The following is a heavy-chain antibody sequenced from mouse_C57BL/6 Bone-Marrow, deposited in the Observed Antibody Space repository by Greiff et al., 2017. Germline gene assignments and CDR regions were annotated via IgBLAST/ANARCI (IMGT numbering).Heavy chain of an antibody. CDR1: GYTFTDYY. Sequence: EVQLQQSGPELVKPGASVKISCKASGYTFTDYYMNWVKQSHGKSLEWIGDINPNNGGTSYNQKFKGKATLTVDKSSSTAYMELRSLTSEDSAVYDCESHYFGSSCGGYSMDYWGQGTSVTVSS. V-gene: IGHV1-26*01. D-gene: IGHD1-1*01. J-gene: IGHJ4*01. CDR3: ESHYFGSSCGGYSMDY. CDR2: INPNNGGT.